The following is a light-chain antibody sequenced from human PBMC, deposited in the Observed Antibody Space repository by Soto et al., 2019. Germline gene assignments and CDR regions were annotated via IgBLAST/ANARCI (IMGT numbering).Light chain of an antibody. CDR2: EVS. V-gene: IGLV2-14*01. CDR1: SSDVGGYDY. J-gene: IGLJ1*01. CDR3: SSYSISTAYL. Sequence: QSVLTQPASVSGSPGQSITISCTGTSSDVGGYDYVSWYQLHPGKAPKLMVFEVSNRPSGVSYRFSGSKSGDTASLTISGLQAEDEAHYFCSSYSISTAYLFGTGTKVTV.